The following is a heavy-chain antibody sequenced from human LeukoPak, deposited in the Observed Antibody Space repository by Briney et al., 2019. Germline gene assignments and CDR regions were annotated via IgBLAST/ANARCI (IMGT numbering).Heavy chain of an antibody. Sequence: PSETLSLTCTVSGGSISSSSYYWGWIRQPPGKWLEWIGSIYYSGSTYYNPSLKSRVTISVDTSKNQFSLKLSSVTAADTAVYYCARDVPLYYYATAGLDYWGQGTLVTVSS. J-gene: IGHJ4*02. CDR3: ARDVPLYYYATAGLDY. V-gene: IGHV4-39*02. D-gene: IGHD3-10*01. CDR2: IYYSGST. CDR1: GGSISSSSYY.